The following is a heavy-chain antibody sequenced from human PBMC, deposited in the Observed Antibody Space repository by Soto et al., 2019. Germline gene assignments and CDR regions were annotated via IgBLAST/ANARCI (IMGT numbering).Heavy chain of an antibody. J-gene: IGHJ4*02. CDR3: ARANRSRGVVTAPHRPFDY. V-gene: IGHV4-34*01. Sequence: VQLQQWGAGLLQPSEPLSLTCAVYGGSFSGYYWSWIRQPPGKGLEWIGALTHSGSTNYTPSLRRPVTISVDTSKNQFSRKQSSVTAADTAVYYCARANRSRGVVTAPHRPFDYWGQGTLVTVSS. CDR1: GGSFSGYY. CDR2: LTHSGST. D-gene: IGHD2-21*02.